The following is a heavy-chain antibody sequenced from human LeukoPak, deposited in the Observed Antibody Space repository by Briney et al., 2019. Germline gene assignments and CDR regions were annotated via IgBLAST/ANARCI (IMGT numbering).Heavy chain of an antibody. Sequence: PSETLSLTCTVSGGFISSGGYYWSWIRQHPGRGLEWIGYIYNSGSTYYNPSLKSRVSISVDTSKNQFSLKLSSVTAADTAVYYCATEGYCSGGSCYSGFDYWGQGTLVTVSS. CDR1: GGFISSGGYY. V-gene: IGHV4-31*03. CDR2: IYNSGST. J-gene: IGHJ4*02. D-gene: IGHD2-15*01. CDR3: ATEGYCSGGSCYSGFDY.